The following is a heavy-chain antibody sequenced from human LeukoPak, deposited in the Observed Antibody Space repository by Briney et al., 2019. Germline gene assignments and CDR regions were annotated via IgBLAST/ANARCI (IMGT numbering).Heavy chain of an antibody. CDR1: GFTFDDYG. CDR3: AKDWSSFGYYDSSGPFDY. D-gene: IGHD3-22*01. V-gene: IGHV3-20*04. CDR2: INWNGGST. J-gene: IGHJ4*02. Sequence: GGSLRLSCAASGFTFDDYGMSWVRQAPGKGLEWVSGINWNGGSTGYADSVKGRFTISRDNAKNSLYLQMNSLRAEDTAVCYCAKDWSSFGYYDSSGPFDYWGQGTLVTVSS.